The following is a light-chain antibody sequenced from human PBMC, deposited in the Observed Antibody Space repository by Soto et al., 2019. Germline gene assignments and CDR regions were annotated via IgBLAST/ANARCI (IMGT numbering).Light chain of an antibody. V-gene: IGKV3-11*01. CDR2: DTS. Sequence: DIVLTQSPATLSLSPGERATLSCRASQSVSSYLACYQQKPGEAARLLNFDTSNRASGIPARFSGSGSGTYFTLTISGLEPEDFAVYYCQQYGSSGTFGQGTRLEIK. CDR1: QSVSSY. CDR3: QQYGSSGT. J-gene: IGKJ5*01.